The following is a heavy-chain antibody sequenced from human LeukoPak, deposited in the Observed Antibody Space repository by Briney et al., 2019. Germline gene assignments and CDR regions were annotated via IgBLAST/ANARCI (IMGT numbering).Heavy chain of an antibody. Sequence: GGSLRLSCAASGFIFSSYGMHWVRQAPGEGLEWVSVIRPDGSNTNYGDSVKGRFTISRDNSKDTLYLQMNSLRAEDTAVYYCAREVGSPAVRSAFDLWGQGTRVTVSS. J-gene: IGHJ3*01. CDR2: IRPDGSNT. CDR1: GFIFSSYG. CDR3: AREVGSPAVRSAFDL. V-gene: IGHV3-33*01. D-gene: IGHD2-15*01.